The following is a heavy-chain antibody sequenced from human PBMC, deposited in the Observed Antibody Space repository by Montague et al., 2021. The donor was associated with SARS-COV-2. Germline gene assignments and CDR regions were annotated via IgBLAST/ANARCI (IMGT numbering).Heavy chain of an antibody. Sequence: SETLSFACTVSGASISSSYWGWIRQTAGKGLEWIGRIDTSGSPKYNPSLKSRVTMSLDTSKNQFSLKVNSVTVADTAMYFCARDGRRLYTYGSPDYWGQGSVVTVSS. CDR2: IDTSGSP. D-gene: IGHD5-18*01. CDR1: GASISSSY. J-gene: IGHJ4*02. V-gene: IGHV4-4*07. CDR3: ARDGRRLYTYGSPDY.